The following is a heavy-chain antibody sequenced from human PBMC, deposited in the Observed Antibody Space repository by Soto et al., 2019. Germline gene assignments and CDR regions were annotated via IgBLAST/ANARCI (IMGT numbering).Heavy chain of an antibody. CDR2: IIPIFGTA. CDR1: GGRISSYA. Sequence: GTSVKVSCAASGGRISSYAISWVRQAPGQGLEWMGGIIPIFGTANYAQKFQGRVTITADESTSTAYMELSSLRSEDTAVYYCARALAFGLVIPPDAFDIWGQGTMVTVSS. D-gene: IGHD3-9*01. J-gene: IGHJ3*02. CDR3: ARALAFGLVIPPDAFDI. V-gene: IGHV1-69*13.